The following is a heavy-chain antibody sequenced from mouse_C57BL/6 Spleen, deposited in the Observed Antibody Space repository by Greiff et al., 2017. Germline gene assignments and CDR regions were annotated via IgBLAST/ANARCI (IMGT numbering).Heavy chain of an antibody. V-gene: IGHV5-17*01. CDR2: ISSGSSTI. D-gene: IGHD2-5*01. CDR1: GFTFSDYG. Sequence: EVQVVESGGGLVKPGGSLKLSCAASGFTFSDYGMHWVRQAPEKGLEWVAYISSGSSTIYYADTVKGRVTLSRDNAKNTLFLQMTSLRSEDTAMYYCASYYSNSYAMDYWGQGTSVTVSS. CDR3: ASYYSNSYAMDY. J-gene: IGHJ4*01.